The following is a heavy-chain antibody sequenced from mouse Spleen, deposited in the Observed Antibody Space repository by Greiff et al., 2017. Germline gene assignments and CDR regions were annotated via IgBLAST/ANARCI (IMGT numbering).Heavy chain of an antibody. CDR2: IDPSDSYT. Sequence: QVQLQQPGAELVKPGASVKLSCKASGYTFTSYWMQWVKQRPGQGLEWIGEIDPSDSYTNYNQKFKGKATLTVDTSSSTAYMQLSSLTSEDSAVYYCARGSGYYAMDYWGQGTSVTVSS. CDR1: GYTFTSYW. V-gene: IGHV1-50*01. CDR3: ARGSGYYAMDY. D-gene: IGHD3-2*02. J-gene: IGHJ4*01.